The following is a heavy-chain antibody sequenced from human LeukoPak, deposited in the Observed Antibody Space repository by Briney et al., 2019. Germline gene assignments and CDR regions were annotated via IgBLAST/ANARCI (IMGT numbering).Heavy chain of an antibody. CDR3: ARDLKAVAGRKYYFDY. CDR2: ISSSSSYI. V-gene: IGHV3-21*01. D-gene: IGHD6-19*01. J-gene: IGHJ4*02. CDR1: GFTFSSYS. Sequence: GGSLRLSCAASGFTFSSYSMNWVRQAPGKGLEWVSSISSSSSYIYYADSVKGRFTISRDNAKNSLYLQMNSLRAEDTAVYYCARDLKAVAGRKYYFDYWGQGTLVTVSS.